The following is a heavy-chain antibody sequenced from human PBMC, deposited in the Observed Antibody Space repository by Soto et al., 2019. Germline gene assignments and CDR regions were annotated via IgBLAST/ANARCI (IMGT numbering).Heavy chain of an antibody. CDR2: ISWNSGSI. CDR1: GFTFKDAW. D-gene: IGHD2-15*01. V-gene: IGHV3-9*01. CDR3: AKDMLRGCSGGSCYSAAFDI. J-gene: IGHJ3*02. Sequence: GGSLRLSCAASGFTFKDAWINWVRQAPGKGLEWVGRISWNSGSIGYADSVKGRFTISRDNAKNSLYLQMNSLRAEDTALYYCAKDMLRGCSGGSCYSAAFDIWGQGTMVTVSS.